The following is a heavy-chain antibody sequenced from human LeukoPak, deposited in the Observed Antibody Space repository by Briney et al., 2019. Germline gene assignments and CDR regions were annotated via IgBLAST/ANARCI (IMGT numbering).Heavy chain of an antibody. D-gene: IGHD3-10*01. CDR3: AKGSGWDYYGSGSSRGQYYFDY. J-gene: IGHJ4*02. Sequence: GGSLRLSCAASGFTFSSYGMSWVRQAPGKGLEWVSAISGSGGSTYYADSVKGRFTISRDNSKNTLYLQMNSLRAEDTAVYYCAKGSGWDYYGSGSSRGQYYFDYWGQGTLVTVSS. CDR1: GFTFSSYG. V-gene: IGHV3-23*01. CDR2: ISGSGGST.